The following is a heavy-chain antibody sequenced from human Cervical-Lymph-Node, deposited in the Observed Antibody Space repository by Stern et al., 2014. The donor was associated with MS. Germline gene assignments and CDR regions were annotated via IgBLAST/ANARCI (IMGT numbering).Heavy chain of an antibody. D-gene: IGHD6-19*01. CDR3: ARDSSAWYRFDY. V-gene: IGHV4-61*02. Sequence: VQLVESGPGLVRPSQTLSLTCTVSGGSISSGSYYWSWIRQPAGKGLGWIGRFYTWGTPNYNPSLKRRFPILLDTSKSQLPQKLGSVTAADTAVYYCARDSSAWYRFDYWGQGTLVTVSS. J-gene: IGHJ4*02. CDR1: GGSISSGSYY. CDR2: FYTWGTP.